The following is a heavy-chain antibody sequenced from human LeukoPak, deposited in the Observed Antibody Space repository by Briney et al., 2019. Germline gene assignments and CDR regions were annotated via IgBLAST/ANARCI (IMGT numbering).Heavy chain of an antibody. V-gene: IGHV1-69*06. CDR3: ARPGGYSSGWYWFDP. D-gene: IGHD6-19*01. J-gene: IGHJ5*02. CDR2: VIPIFGTA. CDR1: GGTFSSYA. Sequence: SVKVSCKASGGTFSSYAISWVRQAPGQGLEWMGGVIPIFGTANYAQKFQGRVTITADKSTSTAYMELSSLRSEDTAVYYCARPGGYSSGWYWFDPWGQGTLVTVSS.